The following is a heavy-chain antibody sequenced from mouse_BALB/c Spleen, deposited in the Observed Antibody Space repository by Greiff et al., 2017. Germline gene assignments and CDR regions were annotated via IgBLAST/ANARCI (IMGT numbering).Heavy chain of an antibody. D-gene: IGHD1-1*01. V-gene: IGHV5-17*02. CDR2: ISSGSSTI. CDR3: ARSGYYYGFDY. Sequence: VQLKESGGGLVQPGGSRKLSCAASGFTFSSFGMHWVRQAPEKGLEWVAYISSGSSTIYYADTVKGRFTISRDNPKNTLFLQMTSLRSEDTAMYYCARSGYYYGFDYWGQGTTLTVSS. J-gene: IGHJ2*01. CDR1: GFTFSSFG.